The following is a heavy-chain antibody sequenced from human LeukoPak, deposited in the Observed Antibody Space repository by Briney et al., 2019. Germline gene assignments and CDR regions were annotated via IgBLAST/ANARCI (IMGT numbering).Heavy chain of an antibody. CDR3: AKESGKFDY. J-gene: IGHJ4*02. CDR1: GLSFHDYA. CDR2: ISADGGST. Sequence: GGSLRLSCVASGLSFHDYAMHWVRQAPGKGLEWVSLISADGGSTFYADSVRGRFSISRDNSKNSLYLQMNSLRTEDTAMYYCAKESGKFDYWGQGTLVAVSS. V-gene: IGHV3-43*02.